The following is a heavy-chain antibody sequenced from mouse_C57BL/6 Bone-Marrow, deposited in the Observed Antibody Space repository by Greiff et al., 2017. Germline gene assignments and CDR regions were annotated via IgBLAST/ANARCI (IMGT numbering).Heavy chain of an antibody. V-gene: IGHV1-55*01. Sequence: VQLQQPGAELVKPGASVKMSCKASGYTFTSYWITWVKQRPGQGLEWIGDIYPGSGSTNYNEKFKSKATLTVDTSSSTAYMQLSSLTSEDSAVYYCARRKYDHWYFDVWGTGTTVTVSS. CDR2: IYPGSGST. J-gene: IGHJ1*03. D-gene: IGHD2-3*01. CDR3: ARRKYDHWYFDV. CDR1: GYTFTSYW.